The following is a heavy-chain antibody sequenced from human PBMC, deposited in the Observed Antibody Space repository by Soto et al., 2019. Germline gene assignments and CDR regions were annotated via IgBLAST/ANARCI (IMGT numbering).Heavy chain of an antibody. J-gene: IGHJ3*02. CDR1: AGSISSSSYY. CDR3: ARHQPLTYYYGSSCYRHAFYI. V-gene: IGHV4-39*01. Sequence: QLQLQESGPGLVKPSETLSLTCTVYAGSISSSSYYWGWIRQPPGTGLEWIGSIYYSGRTYYNPSLKSRVIISVGTSKNQFSLKRISVTATDTAVYFCARHQPLTYYYGSSCYRHAFYIWGQGTMVIVSS. D-gene: IGHD3-22*01. CDR2: IYYSGRT.